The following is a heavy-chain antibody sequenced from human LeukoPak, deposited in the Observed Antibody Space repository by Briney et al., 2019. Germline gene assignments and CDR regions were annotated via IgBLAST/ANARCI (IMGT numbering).Heavy chain of an antibody. Sequence: GGSLRLSCAASGFTFSSSAMSWVRQVPGRGPEWVANVNRDGSETYYLDSVKGRFTISKDNAKNSLYLQMNSLRAEDTALYHCARNNGMDVWGQGTTVIVSS. J-gene: IGHJ6*02. CDR3: ARNNGMDV. V-gene: IGHV3-7*03. CDR2: VNRDGSET. CDR1: GFTFSSSA.